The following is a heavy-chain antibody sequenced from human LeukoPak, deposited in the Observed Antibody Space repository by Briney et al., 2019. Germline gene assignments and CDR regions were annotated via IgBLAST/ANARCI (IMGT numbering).Heavy chain of an antibody. CDR2: IFKSGNT. D-gene: IGHD1-14*01. CDR3: AGTGIRNWSDP. CDR1: GDSISTTGYF. Sequence: SETLSLTCSVSGDSISTTGYFWVWIRQSPGRDLEWIGSIFKSGNTFYNMSLKSRVAISVDTSKNEFSLNLTSVTASDTAVYYCAGTGIRNWSDPWGQGILVTVSS. J-gene: IGHJ5*02. V-gene: IGHV4-39*01.